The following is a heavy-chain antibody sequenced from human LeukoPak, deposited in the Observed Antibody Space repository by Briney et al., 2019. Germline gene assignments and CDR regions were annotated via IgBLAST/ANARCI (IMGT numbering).Heavy chain of an antibody. D-gene: IGHD2-15*01. CDR1: GFTVSSNY. Sequence: GGSLRLSCAASGFTVSSNYMNWVRQAPGKGLEWVSVIYSAGSTYYADSVKGRFTISRDNSKNTLYLQMNSLRAEYTAVYYCARGVACSGGRCYQAFDIWGQGTMVTVSS. V-gene: IGHV3-66*02. J-gene: IGHJ3*02. CDR2: IYSAGST. CDR3: ARGVACSGGRCYQAFDI.